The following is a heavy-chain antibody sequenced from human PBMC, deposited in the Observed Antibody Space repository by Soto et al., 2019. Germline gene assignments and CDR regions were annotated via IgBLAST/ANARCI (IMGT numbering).Heavy chain of an antibody. J-gene: IGHJ3*02. CDR3: TRWVVGAADAFDI. CDR1: GLTFSGSA. V-gene: IGHV3-73*01. Sequence: EVQLVESGGGLVQPGGSLKLSCAASGLTFSGSAMHWVRQASGRGLEWVGRIRGKADNYATAYAASVKGRFTISRDDGKDTAYLQMNRLKTEGTGVYYCTRWVVGAADAFDIWGQGTMVTVSS. CDR2: IRGKADNYAT. D-gene: IGHD1-26*01.